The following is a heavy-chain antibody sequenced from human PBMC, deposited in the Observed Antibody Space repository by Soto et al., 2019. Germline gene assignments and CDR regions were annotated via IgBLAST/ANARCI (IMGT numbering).Heavy chain of an antibody. Sequence: GGSLRLSCAASGFTFTRYSMNWVRQAPGKGLEWVSSISSTTNYIYYGDSMKGRFTISRDNAKNSLYLEMNSLRAEDTAVYYCARESEDLTSTFDYWGQGALVTVSS. CDR3: ARESEDLTSTFDY. CDR2: ISSTTNYI. CDR1: GFTFTRYS. V-gene: IGHV3-21*06. J-gene: IGHJ4*02.